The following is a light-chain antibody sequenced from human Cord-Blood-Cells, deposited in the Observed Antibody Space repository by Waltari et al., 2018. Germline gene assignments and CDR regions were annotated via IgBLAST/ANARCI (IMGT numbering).Light chain of an antibody. CDR1: SSDVGGYNY. CDR3: SSYTSSSTFYV. Sequence: QSALTQPASVSGSPGQSITISCTGTSSDVGGYNYVSWYQQHPGKAPKLMIYDVSNRPSGVSNRFSGSKSGXTASLTISGLQAEDEADYYCSSYTSSSTFYVFGTGTKVTVL. CDR2: DVS. J-gene: IGLJ1*01. V-gene: IGLV2-14*01.